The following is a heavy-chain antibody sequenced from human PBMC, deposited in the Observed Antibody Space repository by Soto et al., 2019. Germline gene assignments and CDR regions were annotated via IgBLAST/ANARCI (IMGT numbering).Heavy chain of an antibody. CDR2: TYYRSKWYN. Sequence: SPTLSLTCAISGDSVSSNSAAWNWIRQSPSRGLEWLGRTYYRSKWYNDYAVSVKSRITINPDTSKNQFSLQLNSVTPEDTAVYYCARDRDCSSTSCYNWFDPWGQGTLVTVSS. J-gene: IGHJ5*02. CDR1: GDSVSSNSAA. CDR3: ARDRDCSSTSCYNWFDP. V-gene: IGHV6-1*01. D-gene: IGHD2-2*01.